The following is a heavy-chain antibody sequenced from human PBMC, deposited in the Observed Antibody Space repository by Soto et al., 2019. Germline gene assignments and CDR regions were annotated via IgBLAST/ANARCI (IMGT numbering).Heavy chain of an antibody. Sequence: GASVKVSCKASGGTFSSYAISWVRQAPGQGLEWMGGIIPIFGTANYAQKFQGRVTITADESTSTAYMELSSLRSEDTAVYYCARFKIQLWLKENYGMDVWGQGTTVTVS. CDR1: GGTFSSYA. CDR3: ARFKIQLWLKENYGMDV. V-gene: IGHV1-69*13. CDR2: IIPIFGTA. D-gene: IGHD5-18*01. J-gene: IGHJ6*02.